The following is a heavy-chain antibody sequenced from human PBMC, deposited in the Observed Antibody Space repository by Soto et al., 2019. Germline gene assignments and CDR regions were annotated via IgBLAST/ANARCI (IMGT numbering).Heavy chain of an antibody. CDR2: ISAYNGNT. J-gene: IGHJ6*02. CDR3: ARLGVTTSVYYYTMDG. CDR1: GFGLINYG. V-gene: IGHV1-18*04. Sequence: GASVKVSCKASGFGLINYGFTWVRQAPGQGLEWMGWISAYNGNTIYAQNLQGRLTMTRDTSTSTAYMELRSLRSDDTAVYYCARLGVTTSVYYYTMDGWGQGTTVTVSS. D-gene: IGHD4-4*01.